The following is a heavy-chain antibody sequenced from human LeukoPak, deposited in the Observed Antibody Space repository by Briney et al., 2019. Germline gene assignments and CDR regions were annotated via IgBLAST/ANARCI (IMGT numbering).Heavy chain of an antibody. Sequence: GGSLRLSCAASGFTSSSYWMSWVRQAPGKGLEWVANIKQDGSEKYYVDSVKGRFTISRDNAKNSLYLQMNSLRAEDTAVYYCARDAQQLEPYYYYYYMDVWGKGTTVTVSS. D-gene: IGHD6-13*01. V-gene: IGHV3-7*01. J-gene: IGHJ6*03. CDR2: IKQDGSEK. CDR1: GFTSSSYW. CDR3: ARDAQQLEPYYYYYYMDV.